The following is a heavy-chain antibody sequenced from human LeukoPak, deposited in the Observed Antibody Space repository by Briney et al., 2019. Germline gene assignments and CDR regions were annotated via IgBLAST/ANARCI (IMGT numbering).Heavy chain of an antibody. CDR1: GYTFTGYY. V-gene: IGHV1-2*02. CDR2: INPNTGGT. D-gene: IGHD6-6*01. CDR3: ASYPRYSSSPPFDY. Sequence: ASVKVSCKASGYTFTGYYMHWVRQAPGQGLEWMGWINPNTGGTYYAEKFQGRVTMTRDTTINTAYMELTRLTSDDTAVYYCASYPRYSSSPPFDYWGQGTLVTVSS. J-gene: IGHJ4*02.